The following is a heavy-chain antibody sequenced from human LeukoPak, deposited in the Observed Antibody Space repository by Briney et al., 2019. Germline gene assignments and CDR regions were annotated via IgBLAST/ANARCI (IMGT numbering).Heavy chain of an antibody. Sequence: GGSLRVSCAASGFTFSSYTMNWVRQAPGKGLEWVSSISSSSSYIYYADSVKGRFTISRDNAKNSLYLQMNSLRAEDTAVYYCARDTYDILTGYYKWAFDIWGQGTMVTVSS. V-gene: IGHV3-21*06. D-gene: IGHD3-9*01. CDR2: ISSSSSYI. J-gene: IGHJ3*02. CDR1: GFTFSSYT. CDR3: ARDTYDILTGYYKWAFDI.